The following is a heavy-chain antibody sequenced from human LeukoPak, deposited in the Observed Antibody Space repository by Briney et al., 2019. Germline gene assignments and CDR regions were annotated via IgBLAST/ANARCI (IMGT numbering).Heavy chain of an antibody. J-gene: IGHJ4*02. CDR3: ATNRWFGEPDY. Sequence: GGSLRLSCAASGFTFSIAWMSWVRQAPGKGLEWVANIKQDGSEEYYVGSVKGRFTISRDNAKNSLYLQMNSLRAEDTAVYYCATNRWFGEPDYWGQGTLVTVSS. CDR1: GFTFSIAW. D-gene: IGHD3-10*01. V-gene: IGHV3-7*01. CDR2: IKQDGSEE.